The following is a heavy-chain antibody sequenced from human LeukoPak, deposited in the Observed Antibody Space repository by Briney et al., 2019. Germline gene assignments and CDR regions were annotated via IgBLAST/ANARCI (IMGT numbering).Heavy chain of an antibody. Sequence: GGSLRLSCAASGFTFSSYSMNWVRQAPGKGLEWVSSISSSSSYIYYADSVKGRFTISRDNAKNSLYLQMNSLRAEDTAVYYRARVSPRDGYYYGMDVWGQGTTVTVSS. CDR2: ISSSSSYI. J-gene: IGHJ6*02. CDR3: ARVSPRDGYYYGMDV. V-gene: IGHV3-21*01. D-gene: IGHD2-8*01. CDR1: GFTFSSYS.